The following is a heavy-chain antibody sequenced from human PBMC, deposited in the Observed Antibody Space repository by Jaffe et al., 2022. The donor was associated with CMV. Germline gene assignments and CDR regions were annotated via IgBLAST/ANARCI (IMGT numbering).Heavy chain of an antibody. CDR1: GGSFSGYY. V-gene: IGHV4-34*01. CDR3: ARGGEQQLIPFRRNPLAVAGPLRS. CDR2: LSDSGHT. Sequence: QVQLQQWGAGLLKPSETLSLTCAVSGGSFSGYYWTWVRQPPGKGLEWIGELSDSGHTNYNPSLMGRVTMSVDTSNNAVSLTLSSVTAADTAVYYCARGGEQQLIPFRRNPLAVAGPLRSWGQGALVTVS. D-gene: IGHD6-19*01. J-gene: IGHJ4*02.